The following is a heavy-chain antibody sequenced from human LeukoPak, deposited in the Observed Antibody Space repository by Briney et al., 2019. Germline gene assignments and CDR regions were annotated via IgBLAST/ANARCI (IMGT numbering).Heavy chain of an antibody. CDR2: ISSSGSTI. J-gene: IGHJ5*02. CDR1: LCTFSRYE. Sequence: PDGSLRLPYVASLCTFSRYELMGLDQAPGKGLEWVSYISSSGSTIYYADSVKGRFTISTDNAKNSLYLQMNRLRAEDTALYYCAAVCSGSGDGFGGNWFDLCGQGTVVTVSS. CDR3: AAVCSGSGDGFGGNWFDL. D-gene: IGHD3-10*02. V-gene: IGHV3-48*03.